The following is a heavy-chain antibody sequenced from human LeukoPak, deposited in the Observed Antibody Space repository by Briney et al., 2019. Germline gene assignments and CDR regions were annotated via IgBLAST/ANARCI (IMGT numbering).Heavy chain of an antibody. CDR2: IYYSGST. V-gene: IGHV4-59*01. CDR1: GGSISTFY. J-gene: IGHJ6*02. CDR3: ARGSAAVNYYGMDV. D-gene: IGHD6-13*01. Sequence: PSETLSLTCTVSGGSISTFYWSWIRQPPGKGLEWIGYIYYSGSTNYNPSLKSRVTISVDTSKNQFSLKLSSVTAADTAVYYCARGSAAVNYYGMDVWGQGTTVTVSS.